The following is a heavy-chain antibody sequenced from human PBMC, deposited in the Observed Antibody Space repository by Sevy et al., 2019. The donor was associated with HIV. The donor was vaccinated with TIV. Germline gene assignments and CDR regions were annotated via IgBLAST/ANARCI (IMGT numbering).Heavy chain of an antibody. CDR1: VGTFSSYA. V-gene: IGHV1-69*13. J-gene: IGHJ6*02. CDR3: ARPIAALYYYYGMDV. D-gene: IGHD6-6*01. CDR2: IIPIFGTA. Sequence: ASVKVSCKASVGTFSSYAISWVRQAPGQGLEWMGGIIPIFGTANYAQKFQGRVTITADESTSTAYMELSSLRSEDTAVYYCARPIAALYYYYGMDVWGQGTTVTVSS.